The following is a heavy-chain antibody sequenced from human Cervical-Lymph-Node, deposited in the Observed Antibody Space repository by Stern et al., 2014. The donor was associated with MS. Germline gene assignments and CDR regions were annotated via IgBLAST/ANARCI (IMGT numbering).Heavy chain of an antibody. Sequence: EVQLVESGGGVIQPGGSLRLSCTASGFTDSRDYMTWVRQAPGKGLEWVSLITNVGSTFYTDSVKCRFTIAIDDSKNTVYLHMTSLRAEDTAMYYCARDTSSPERSDWWGQGTLVTVSS. CDR3: ARDTSSPERSDW. J-gene: IGHJ4*02. D-gene: IGHD1-1*01. CDR2: ITNVGST. CDR1: GFTDSRDY. V-gene: IGHV3-53*01.